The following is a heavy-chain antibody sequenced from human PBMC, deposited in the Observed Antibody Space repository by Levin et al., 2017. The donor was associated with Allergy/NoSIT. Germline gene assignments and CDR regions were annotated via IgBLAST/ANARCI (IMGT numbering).Heavy chain of an antibody. V-gene: IGHV2-70*11. CDR1: GFALNTTGMC. CDR2: IDWDDDK. CDR3: ALRRICYTGWFDP. J-gene: IGHJ5*02. D-gene: IGHD3-16*02. Sequence: SGPTLVKPTQTLTLTCTLSGFALNTTGMCVSWIRQPPGKALEWLARIDWDDDKYYSPSLKTRLSISKDTSKNQVVLTITNVDPVDTGTYSCALRRICYTGWFDPWGQGILVTVSS.